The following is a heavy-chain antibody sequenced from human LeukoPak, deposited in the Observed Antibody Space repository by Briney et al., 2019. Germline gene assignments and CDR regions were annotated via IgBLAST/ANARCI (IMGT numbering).Heavy chain of an antibody. CDR1: GFTFSSYS. J-gene: IGHJ4*02. CDR2: FGTRSTSI. Sequence: GSLRLXCAASGFTFSSYSMNWVRQAPGKGLEWVSSFGTRSTSIYHAGSVKGRFSISRDNAKNSLYLQMNSLRAEDTALYYCAREVSEGFDFWGQGTLVTVSS. CDR3: AREVSEGFDF. D-gene: IGHD3-22*01. V-gene: IGHV3-21*01.